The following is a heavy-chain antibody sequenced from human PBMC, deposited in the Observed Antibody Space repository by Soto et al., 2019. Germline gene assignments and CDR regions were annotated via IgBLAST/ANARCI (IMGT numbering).Heavy chain of an antibody. CDR3: ARYDYVWGRGGMDV. CDR2: DYYSGST. CDR1: GGSISSYY. V-gene: IGHV4-59*01. J-gene: IGHJ6*02. Sequence: QVQLQESGPGLVKPSETLSLTCTVSGGSISSYYWSWIRQPPGKGLEWIGYDYYSGSTNYNPSLKSRVPISVDTSKNQFTLKLSSVTAADTAVYYCARYDYVWGRGGMDVWGQGTTVTVSS. D-gene: IGHD3-16*01.